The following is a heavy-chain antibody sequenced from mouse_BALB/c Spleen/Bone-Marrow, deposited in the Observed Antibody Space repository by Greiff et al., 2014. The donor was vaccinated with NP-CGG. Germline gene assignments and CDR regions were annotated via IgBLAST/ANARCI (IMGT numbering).Heavy chain of an antibody. CDR3: ARSAYYGSSYGAMDY. J-gene: IGHJ4*01. D-gene: IGHD1-1*01. V-gene: IGHV1-82*01. CDR2: IYPGDGDT. CDR1: GYAFSSSW. Sequence: VQLQQSGPELVKPGASVKISCTGSGYAFSSSWMNWVKQRPGQGLEWIGRIYPGDGDTNSNGRFRGKATLTADRSSNTACMQLSSLTSVDSAVYFCARSAYYGSSYGAMDYWGQGTSVTVSS.